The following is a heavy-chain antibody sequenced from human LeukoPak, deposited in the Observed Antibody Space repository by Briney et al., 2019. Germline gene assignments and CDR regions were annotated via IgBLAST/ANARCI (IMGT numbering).Heavy chain of an antibody. CDR1: GFTFSSYA. V-gene: IGHV3-30*04. CDR2: ISYDGSNK. Sequence: GRSLRLSCAASGFTFSSYAMHWVRQAPGKGLEWVAVISYDGSNKYYADSVKGRFTISRDNSKNTLYLQMNSLRAEDTAVYYCARVLPKNGYPYYYYGMDVWGKGTTVTVSS. D-gene: IGHD5-18*01. CDR3: ARVLPKNGYPYYYYGMDV. J-gene: IGHJ6*04.